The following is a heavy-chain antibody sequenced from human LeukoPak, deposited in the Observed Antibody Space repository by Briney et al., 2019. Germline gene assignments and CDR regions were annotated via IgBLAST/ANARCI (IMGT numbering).Heavy chain of an antibody. J-gene: IGHJ6*03. CDR2: INSDGSST. V-gene: IGHV3-74*01. Sequence: PGGSLRLSCAASGFTFSSYWMHWVRQAPGKGLVWVSRINSDGSSTSYADSVKGRFTISRDNAKNTLYLQMNSLRAEDTAVYYCARDVYCGGDCYSADYMDVWGKGTTVTISS. CDR3: ARDVYCGGDCYSADYMDV. D-gene: IGHD2-21*02. CDR1: GFTFSSYW.